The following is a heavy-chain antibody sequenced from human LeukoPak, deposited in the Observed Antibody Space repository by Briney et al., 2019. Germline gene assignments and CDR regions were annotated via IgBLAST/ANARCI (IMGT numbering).Heavy chain of an antibody. J-gene: IGHJ4*02. CDR2: ISYDGRNI. D-gene: IGHD1/OR15-1a*01. CDR1: EFSFSSYD. V-gene: IGHV3-30*04. Sequence: PGGSLRLSCTASEFSFSSYDMHWVRQAPGKGLEWVALISYDGRNINYAESVKGRFTISRDNSKNTLYLQTSSLRVEDTAVYSCVREVLGRGNNPLDYWGEGTLVTVSS. CDR3: VREVLGRGNNPLDY.